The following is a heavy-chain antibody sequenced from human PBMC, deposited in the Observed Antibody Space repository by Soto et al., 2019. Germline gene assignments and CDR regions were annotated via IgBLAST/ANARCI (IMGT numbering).Heavy chain of an antibody. Sequence: EVQLVESGGGLVQPGGSLRLSCAASGFTFSDYWMSWVRQAPGKGLEWVANIKVDGSEKNYVDSVKGRFTISRDNAKNSVYLQMDSLRAEDPAVYYCECATVRGQWTLVTVSS. D-gene: IGHD1-26*01. CDR1: GFTFSDYW. CDR2: IKVDGSEK. V-gene: IGHV3-7*05. J-gene: IGHJ1*01. CDR3: ECATV.